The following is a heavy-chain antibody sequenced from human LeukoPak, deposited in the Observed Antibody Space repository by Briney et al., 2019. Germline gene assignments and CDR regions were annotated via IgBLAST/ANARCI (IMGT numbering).Heavy chain of an antibody. V-gene: IGHV3-21*01. CDR1: GFASNTFT. CDR3: ARQLWSYRYFFDH. J-gene: IGHJ4*02. Sequence: PGGSLRLSCAASGFASNTFTMNWVRQAPGKGLEWVASITSSTYTVNYADSVRGRFTISRDNAQNSLYLQMDSLRVDDTAVYYCARQLWSYRYFFDHWGQGTLVTVSS. D-gene: IGHD5-18*01. CDR2: ITSSTYTV.